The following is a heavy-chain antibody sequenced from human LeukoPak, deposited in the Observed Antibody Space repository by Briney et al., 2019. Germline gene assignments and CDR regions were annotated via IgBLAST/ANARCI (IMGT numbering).Heavy chain of an antibody. V-gene: IGHV1-46*01. J-gene: IGHJ4*02. CDR1: GYTFTSYY. Sequence: ASVKVSCKASGYTFTSYYMHWVRQAPGQGLEWMGIINPSGGSTSYAQKFQGRVTMTRDTSTSTVYMELSSLRSEDTAVYYCARDPRAGSYSPPFFDYWGQGTLVTVSS. CDR2: INPSGGST. CDR3: ARDPRAGSYSPPFFDY. D-gene: IGHD2-15*01.